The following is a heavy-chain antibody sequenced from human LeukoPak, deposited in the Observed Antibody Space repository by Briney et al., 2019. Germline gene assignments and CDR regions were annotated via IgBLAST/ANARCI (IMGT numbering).Heavy chain of an antibody. Sequence: GASVKVSCKASAYTFTSYGISWVRQAPGQGLEWMGWISAYNGNTNYAQKLQGRVTMTTDTSTSTAYMELRSLRSDDTAVYYCARDRVEMATIGGNYFDYWGQGTLVTVSS. CDR2: ISAYNGNT. J-gene: IGHJ4*02. D-gene: IGHD5-24*01. CDR1: AYTFTSYG. CDR3: ARDRVEMATIGGNYFDY. V-gene: IGHV1-18*01.